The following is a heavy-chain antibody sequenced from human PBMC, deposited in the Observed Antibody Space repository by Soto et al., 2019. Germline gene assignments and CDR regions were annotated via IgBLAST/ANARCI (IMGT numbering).Heavy chain of an antibody. D-gene: IGHD1-20*01. J-gene: IGHJ1*01. CDR1: GGSISSYY. CDR2: IYTSGST. CDR3: ARTAYNRNYFKP. V-gene: IGHV4-4*07. Sequence: PSETLSLTCTVSGGSISSYYWSWIRQPAGKGLEWIGRIYTSGSTNYNPSLRSRVTMSVDTSKNQFSLKLSSVTAADTAVYDCARTAYNRNYFKPWRQGTLVTFSS.